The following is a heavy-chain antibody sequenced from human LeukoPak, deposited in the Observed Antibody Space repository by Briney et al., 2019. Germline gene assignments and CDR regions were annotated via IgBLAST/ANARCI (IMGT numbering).Heavy chain of an antibody. D-gene: IGHD6-19*01. J-gene: IGHJ4*02. CDR3: AKDIGPSVAGGDSIVY. CDR2: ISGSGGST. CDR1: GFTFSSYA. Sequence: GGSLRLSCAASGFTFSSYAMSWVRQAPGKGLEWVSAISGSGGSTYYADSVKGRFTISRDNAKNSLYLQMNSLRAEDTALYYCAKDIGPSVAGGDSIVYWGQGTLSPSPQ. V-gene: IGHV3-23*01.